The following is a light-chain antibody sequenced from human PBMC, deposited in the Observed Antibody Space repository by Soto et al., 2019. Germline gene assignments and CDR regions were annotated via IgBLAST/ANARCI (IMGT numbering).Light chain of an antibody. J-gene: IGLJ1*01. V-gene: IGLV1-51*02. CDR2: ENN. CDR3: ATWDTSLSAGV. CDR1: GSNIENNF. Sequence: QSVLTQPPSVSAAPGQKVTVSCSGSGSNIENNFVSWYRQLPGTAPKLLIYENNRRPSGIPDRFSGSKSGTSATLDIAGLETGDEADYYCATWDTSLSAGVFXPGTKVTVL.